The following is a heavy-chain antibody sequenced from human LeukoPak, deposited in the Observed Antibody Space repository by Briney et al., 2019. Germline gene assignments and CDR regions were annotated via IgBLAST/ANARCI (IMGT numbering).Heavy chain of an antibody. Sequence: GGSLRLSCAASGFTFSDYYMSWPRQAPGKGLEWVSYISSGGSTISHADSVKGRFTISRDNAENSLYLQMNSLRAEDTAVYYCTRDTGCPGGTCYSFYDYWGQGTLVTVSS. CDR3: TRDTGCPGGTCYSFYDY. V-gene: IGHV3-11*04. CDR2: ISSGGSTI. D-gene: IGHD2-15*01. J-gene: IGHJ4*02. CDR1: GFTFSDYY.